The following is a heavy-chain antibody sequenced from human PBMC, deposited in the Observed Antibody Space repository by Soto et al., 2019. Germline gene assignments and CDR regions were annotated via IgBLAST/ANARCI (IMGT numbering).Heavy chain of an antibody. V-gene: IGHV3-9*01. Sequence: EVQLVESGGGLVQPGRSLRLSCAASGFRFDDYGMHWVRQVPGKGLEWVSGISYYSGSIGYADSVKGRFTISRDNAKKSLSLQMNSLRAEDTALYDCAKSMGGTANGMDVWGQGTTVTVSS. D-gene: IGHD2-15*01. CDR1: GFRFDDYG. CDR2: ISYYSGSI. J-gene: IGHJ6*02. CDR3: AKSMGGTANGMDV.